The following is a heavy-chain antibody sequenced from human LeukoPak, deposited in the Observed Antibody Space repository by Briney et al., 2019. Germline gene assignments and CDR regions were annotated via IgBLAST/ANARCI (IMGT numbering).Heavy chain of an antibody. Sequence: ASVKVSCKASGYTFTSYDINWVRQATGQGLEWMGWMNPNSGNTGYAQKFQGRVTMTRNTSISTAYMELSSLRSEDTAVYYCAKHDSSVYYPIFDYWGQGTLVTVSS. CDR3: AKHDSSVYYPIFDY. D-gene: IGHD3-22*01. J-gene: IGHJ4*02. CDR2: MNPNSGNT. V-gene: IGHV1-8*01. CDR1: GYTFTSYD.